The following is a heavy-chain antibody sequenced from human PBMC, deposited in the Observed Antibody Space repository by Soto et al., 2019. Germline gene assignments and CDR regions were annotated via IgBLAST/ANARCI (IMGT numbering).Heavy chain of an antibody. CDR1: GFTFSSYG. Sequence: GGSLRLSCAASGFTFSSYGMHWVRQAPGKGLEWVAVISYDGSNKYYADSVKGRFTISRDNSKNTLYLQMNSLRAEDTAVYYCAKDQGNDFWSGYITNTRVLDPWGQGTLVTVSS. CDR2: ISYDGSNK. V-gene: IGHV3-30*18. D-gene: IGHD3-3*01. J-gene: IGHJ5*02. CDR3: AKDQGNDFWSGYITNTRVLDP.